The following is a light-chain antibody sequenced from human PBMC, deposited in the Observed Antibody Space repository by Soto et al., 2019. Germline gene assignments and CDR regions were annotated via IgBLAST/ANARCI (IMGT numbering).Light chain of an antibody. V-gene: IGLV2-14*01. CDR2: DVS. Sequence: ALTQPASVSGSPGQSITISCTGTSSDVGGYNYVSWYQQHPGKAPKLMIYDVSNRPSGVSNRFSGSKSGNTASLTISGLQAEDEADYYCSSYTSSSTQVFGGGTKVTVL. CDR1: SSDVGGYNY. J-gene: IGLJ3*02. CDR3: SSYTSSSTQV.